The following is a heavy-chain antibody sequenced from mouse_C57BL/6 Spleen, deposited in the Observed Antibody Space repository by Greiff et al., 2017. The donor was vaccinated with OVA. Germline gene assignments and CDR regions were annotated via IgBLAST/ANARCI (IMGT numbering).Heavy chain of an antibody. CDR2: ISYDGSN. D-gene: IGHD2-10*01. Sequence: ESGPGLVKPSQSLSLTCSVTGYSLTSGYYWNWIRQFPGNKLEWMGYISYDGSNNYNPSLKNRISITRDTSKNQFFLKLNSVTTEDTATYYCASLLLYYAMDYWGQGTSVTVSS. J-gene: IGHJ4*01. CDR3: ASLLLYYAMDY. CDR1: GYSLTSGYY. V-gene: IGHV3-6*01.